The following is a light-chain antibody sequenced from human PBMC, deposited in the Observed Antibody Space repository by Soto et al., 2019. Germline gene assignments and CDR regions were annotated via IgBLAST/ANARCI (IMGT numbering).Light chain of an antibody. V-gene: IGKV3D-11*02. CDR1: QSINTY. J-gene: IGKJ5*01. CDR3: QQRRSWQVT. CDR2: EAS. Sequence: ENVLTQSPATLSLSPGEGATLTCRASQSINTYLAWYQQKPGQAPRLLIYEASKRATGIPARFSGSGAGTNFTLTSSSLEPEDFAVYYCQQRRSWQVTFGQGTRLEIK.